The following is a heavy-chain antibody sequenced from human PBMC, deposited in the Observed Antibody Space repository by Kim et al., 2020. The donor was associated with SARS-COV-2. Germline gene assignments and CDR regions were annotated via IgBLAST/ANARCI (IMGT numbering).Heavy chain of an antibody. CDR3: ARWRITTLGSVYGMDF. CDR1: GGSISSGGYY. V-gene: IGHV4-31*03. J-gene: IGHJ6*02. D-gene: IGHD3-3*01. CDR2: IYYSGST. Sequence: SETLSLTCTVSGGSISSGGYYWSWIRQHPGKGLEWIGYIYYSGSTYYNPSLKSRVTISVDTSKNQFSLKLSSVTAADTAVYYCARWRITTLGSVYGMDFWGQGTPVTVSS.